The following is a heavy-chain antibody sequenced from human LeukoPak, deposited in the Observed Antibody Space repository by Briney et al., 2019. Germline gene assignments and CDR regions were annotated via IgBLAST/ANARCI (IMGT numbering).Heavy chain of an antibody. CDR2: INPNSGGT. D-gene: IGHD2-21*02. CDR3: ASERPYCGGDCYLV. CDR1: GYTFTGYY. J-gene: IGHJ4*02. Sequence: ASVKVSCKASGYTFTGYYMHWVRQAPGQGLEWMGWINPNSGGTNYAQKFQGRVTMTRDTSISTAYMELSRLRSDDTAVYYRASERPYCGGDCYLVWGQGTLVTVSS. V-gene: IGHV1-2*02.